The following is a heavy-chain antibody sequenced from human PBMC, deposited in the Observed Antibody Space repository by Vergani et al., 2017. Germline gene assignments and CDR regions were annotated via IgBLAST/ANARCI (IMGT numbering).Heavy chain of an antibody. J-gene: IGHJ6*03. CDR2: ISAYNGNT. CDR3: ARIIVVVPANHPRSPYYYYMDL. D-gene: IGHD2-2*01. Sequence: QVQLVQSGAEVKKPGASVKVSCKASGYTFTSYGISWVRQAPGQGLEWMGWISAYNGNTNYAQKLQGRVTMTTDTSTSTAYMELRSLRSDDTAVYYCARIIVVVPANHPRSPYYYYMDLWGKGTTVTVSS. V-gene: IGHV1-18*01. CDR1: GYTFTSYG.